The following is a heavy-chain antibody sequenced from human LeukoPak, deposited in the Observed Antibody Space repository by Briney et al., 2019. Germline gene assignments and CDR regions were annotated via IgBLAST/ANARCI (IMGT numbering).Heavy chain of an antibody. J-gene: IGHJ4*02. D-gene: IGHD3-22*01. CDR3: AKEGYYDSSGAFDS. CDR2: ITGSGGRT. V-gene: IGHV3-23*01. CDR1: GFTFSTYA. Sequence: GGSLRLSCAVSGFTFSTYAMNWVRQAPGKGLEWVSGITGSGGRTFYADSVKGRFTISRDKSKNTLYLQMNSLMAEDTAIYYCAKEGYYDSSGAFDSWGQGTLVTGSS.